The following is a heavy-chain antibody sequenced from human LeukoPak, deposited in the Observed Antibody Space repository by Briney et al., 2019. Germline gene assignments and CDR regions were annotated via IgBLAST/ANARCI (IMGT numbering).Heavy chain of an antibody. Sequence: RHGETLKITRKGSAYSFTSYWIGWVRQMPGKGPEWMGTIYPGDSDTSYSTSFQGPVTMPPDTSIRTAYLQWSSLKASYTAIYYRARLISGNAAFDIWGQGTMVTVSS. CDR2: IYPGDSDT. D-gene: IGHD5-12*01. V-gene: IGHV5-51*01. CDR1: AYSFTSYW. J-gene: IGHJ3*02. CDR3: ARLISGNAAFDI.